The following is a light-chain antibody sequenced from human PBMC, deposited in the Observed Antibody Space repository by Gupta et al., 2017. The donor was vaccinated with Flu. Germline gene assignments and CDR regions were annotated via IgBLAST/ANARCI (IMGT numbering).Light chain of an antibody. J-gene: IGLJ1*01. Sequence: QSAPTQPRSVSGSPGQSVTISCTGSSNDVGGSNRVSWYQQRPGKAPKLILYDVTERPSGVPDRFSGSKSGNTASLTISGLQADDEAEYYCSSHAGRVTWVFGTGTTVTVL. CDR2: DVT. CDR3: SSHAGRVTWV. V-gene: IGLV2-11*01. CDR1: SNDVGGSNR.